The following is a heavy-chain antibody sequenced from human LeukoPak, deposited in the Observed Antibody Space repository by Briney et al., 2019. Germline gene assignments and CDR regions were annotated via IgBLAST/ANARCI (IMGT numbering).Heavy chain of an antibody. J-gene: IGHJ4*02. CDR3: ARGDGGYLVDY. V-gene: IGHV4-39*07. CDR2: IYYSGST. Sequence: SETLSLTCTVSGGSISSSSYYWGWIRQPPGKGLEWIGSIYYSGSTYYNPSLKSRVTISVDTSKNQFSLKLSSVTAADTAVYYCARGDGGYLVDYWGQGTLVTVSS. CDR1: GGSISSSSYY. D-gene: IGHD5-12*01.